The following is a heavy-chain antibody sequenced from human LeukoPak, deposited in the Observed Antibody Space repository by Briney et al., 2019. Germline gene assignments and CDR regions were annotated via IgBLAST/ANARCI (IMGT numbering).Heavy chain of an antibody. CDR2: ISSSSSTI. CDR1: GFTFSSYS. CDR3: ARDHEGGFDI. V-gene: IGHV3-48*04. J-gene: IGHJ3*02. D-gene: IGHD2-15*01. Sequence: PGGSLRLSCAASGFTFSSYSMNWVRQAPGKGLEWVSYISSSSSTIYYADSVKGRFTISRDNAKNSLYLQMNSLRAEDTAVYYCARDHEGGFDIWGQGTMVTVSS.